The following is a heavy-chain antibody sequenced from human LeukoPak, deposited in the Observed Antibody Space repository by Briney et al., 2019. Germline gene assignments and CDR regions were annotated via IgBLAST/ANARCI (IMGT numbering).Heavy chain of an antibody. CDR1: GFTFSSYG. CDR3: ARDQDGRGLLWFGELFRSGAFDI. CDR2: IWYDGSNK. J-gene: IGHJ3*02. D-gene: IGHD3-10*01. Sequence: GRSLRLSCAASGFTFSSYGMHWVRQAPGKGLEWVAVIWYDGSNKYYADSVKGRFTISRDNSKNTLYLQMNSLRAEDTAVYYCARDQDGRGLLWFGELFRSGAFDIWGQGTMVTVSS. V-gene: IGHV3-33*01.